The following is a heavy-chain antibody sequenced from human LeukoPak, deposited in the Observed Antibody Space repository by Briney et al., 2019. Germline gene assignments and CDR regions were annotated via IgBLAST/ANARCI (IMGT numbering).Heavy chain of an antibody. CDR1: GGTFSSYA. J-gene: IGHJ3*02. CDR2: IIPIFGTT. D-gene: IGHD1-26*01. CDR3: ARALVQPSGAFDI. V-gene: IGHV1-69*05. Sequence: SVKVSCKASGGTFSSYAISWVRQAPGQGLEWMGGIIPIFGTTNYAQKFQGRVTITTDGSSSTAYMEMSSLRSDDTAVYYCARALVQPSGAFDIWGQGAMVTVSS.